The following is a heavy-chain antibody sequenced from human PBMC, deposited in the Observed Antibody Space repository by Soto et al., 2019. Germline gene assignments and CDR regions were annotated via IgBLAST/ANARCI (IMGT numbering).Heavy chain of an antibody. D-gene: IGHD3-22*01. CDR3: ARDYYDSSGRYSDPFHI. CDR1: GGSISSGGYY. V-gene: IGHV4-31*03. Sequence: QVQLQESGPGLVRPSQTLSLTCTVSGGSISSGGYYWSWIRQHPGKGLEYIGYIYYSGDTYYNPSLKSRVTISVATSKNQFSLKLRSVTGADTAVYFCARDYYDSSGRYSDPFHIWGQGTRVTVSS. J-gene: IGHJ3*02. CDR2: IYYSGDT.